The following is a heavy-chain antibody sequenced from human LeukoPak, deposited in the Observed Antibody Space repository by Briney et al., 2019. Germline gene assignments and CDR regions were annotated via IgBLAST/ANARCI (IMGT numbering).Heavy chain of an antibody. V-gene: IGHV1-18*01. Sequence: GASVKVSCKASGYTFTSYGISWVRQAPGQGLEWMGWISAYNGNTNYAQKLQGRVTMTTDTSTSTAYMELRSLRSDDTAVYYRARTAGYDFWSGYDYYYYMDVWGKGTTVTVSS. CDR2: ISAYNGNT. CDR3: ARTAGYDFWSGYDYYYYMDV. CDR1: GYTFTSYG. J-gene: IGHJ6*03. D-gene: IGHD3-3*01.